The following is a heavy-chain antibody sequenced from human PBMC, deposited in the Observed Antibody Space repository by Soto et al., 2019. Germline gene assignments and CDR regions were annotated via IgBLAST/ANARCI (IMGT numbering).Heavy chain of an antibody. CDR1: GFTFSSYG. CDR3: AKDLKFTGIAAAGTPSFDY. CDR2: ISYDGSNK. Sequence: PGGSLRLSCAASGFTFSSYGMHWVRQAPGKGLEWVAVISYDGSNKYYADSVKGRFTISRDNSKNTLYLQMNSLRAEDTAVYYCAKDLKFTGIAAAGTPSFDYWGQGTLVTVSS. J-gene: IGHJ4*02. V-gene: IGHV3-30*18. D-gene: IGHD6-13*01.